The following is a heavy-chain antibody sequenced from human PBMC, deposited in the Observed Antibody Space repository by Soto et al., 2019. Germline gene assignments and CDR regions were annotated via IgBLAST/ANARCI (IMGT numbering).Heavy chain of an antibody. CDR1: GFPSSTYA. CDR3: TKSDGCGGGACYTGTYYYFDV. J-gene: IGHJ2*01. V-gene: IGHV3-23*01. CDR2: ISESGHHT. Sequence: AGGSLRLSCAASGFPSSTYALNWVRQAPGKGPEWVSTISESGHHTHYADSVKGRFTISRDKSKNTLSLQMNSLRVDDTAIYYCTKSDGCGGGACYTGTYYYFDVWGRGPLVTVSS. D-gene: IGHD3-16*02.